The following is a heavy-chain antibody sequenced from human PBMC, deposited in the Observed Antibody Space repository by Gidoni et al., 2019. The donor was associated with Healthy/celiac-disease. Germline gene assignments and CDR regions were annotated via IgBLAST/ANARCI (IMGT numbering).Heavy chain of an antibody. V-gene: IGHV4-34*01. CDR2: INHSGST. Sequence: QEQLQQRGAGLLKPSETLSLTCAVYGCAFSGYYWIWIRRPPGKGLEWIGEINHSGSTNYNPSLKSRVTISVDTSKNQFSLKLSSVTAADTAVYYCARGWSTVVTPGKQHDAFDIWGQGTMVTVSS. CDR3: ARGWSTVVTPGKQHDAFDI. D-gene: IGHD2-21*02. CDR1: GCAFSGYY. J-gene: IGHJ3*02.